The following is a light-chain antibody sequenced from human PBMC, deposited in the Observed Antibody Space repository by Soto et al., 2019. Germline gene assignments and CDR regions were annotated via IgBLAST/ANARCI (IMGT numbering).Light chain of an antibody. J-gene: IGKJ1*01. CDR2: KAS. V-gene: IGKV1-5*03. Sequence: DIPMTQSPSTLSASVGDRVTITCRASQSISSWLAWYQQKPGKAPKLLIYKASSLESGVPSRFSGSGSGTEFTLTISSLQPHDFATYYCFGWTFGQGTKVEIK. CDR3: FGWT. CDR1: QSISSW.